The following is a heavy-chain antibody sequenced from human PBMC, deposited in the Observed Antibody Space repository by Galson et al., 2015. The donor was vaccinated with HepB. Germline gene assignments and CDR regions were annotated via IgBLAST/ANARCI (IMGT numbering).Heavy chain of an antibody. Sequence: SVKVSCKASGYTFTSYGMSWVRQAPGQGLEWMGWISAYNGNTNYAQTLQGRVTMTTDTSTSTAYMELRSLRSDDTAVYYCARDPLPITIFGVVIIEDAFDIWGQGTMVTVSS. CDR2: ISAYNGNT. CDR3: ARDPLPITIFGVVIIEDAFDI. V-gene: IGHV1-18*01. CDR1: GYTFTSYG. D-gene: IGHD3-3*01. J-gene: IGHJ3*02.